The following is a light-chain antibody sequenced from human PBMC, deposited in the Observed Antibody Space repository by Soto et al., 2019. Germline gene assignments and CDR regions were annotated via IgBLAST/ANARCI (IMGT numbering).Light chain of an antibody. J-gene: IGLJ2*01. CDR3: CSYSGSDSLL. CDR1: SSDVGSYNY. Sequence: QSALTQPRSVSGSPGESFTISCSGTSSDVGSYNYVSWYQQYPGKTPKVMIYDVSERPSEVPVRFSCSKSGNTASLTISGLQAEDEAEYFCCSYSGSDSLLFGGGTKLTVL. CDR2: DVS. V-gene: IGLV2-11*01.